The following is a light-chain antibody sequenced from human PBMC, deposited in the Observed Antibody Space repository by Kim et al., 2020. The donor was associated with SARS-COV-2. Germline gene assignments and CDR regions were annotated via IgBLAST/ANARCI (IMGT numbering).Light chain of an antibody. CDR1: KLGHKY. CDR2: QDS. J-gene: IGLJ3*02. CDR3: QAWDSSTMV. Sequence: SVSPGQTASITCSGDKLGHKYACWYQQKPGQSPVLVIYQDSKRPSGIPERFSGSNSGNTATLTISGTQAMDEADYYCQAWDSSTMVFGGGTQLTVL. V-gene: IGLV3-1*01.